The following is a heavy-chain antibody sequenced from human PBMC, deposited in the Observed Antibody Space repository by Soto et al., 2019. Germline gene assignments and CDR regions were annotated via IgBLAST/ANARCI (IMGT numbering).Heavy chain of an antibody. Sequence: PGGSLRLSCAASGFTFSSYGMHWVRQAPGKGLEWVAVIWYDGSNKYYADSVKGRFTISRDNSKNTLYLQMNSLRAEDTAVYYCAXDSAAAIYYYYYYGMDVWGQGTTVTVSS. CDR2: IWYDGSNK. CDR3: AXDSAAAIYYYYYYGMDV. V-gene: IGHV3-33*01. J-gene: IGHJ6*02. CDR1: GFTFSSYG. D-gene: IGHD2-2*02.